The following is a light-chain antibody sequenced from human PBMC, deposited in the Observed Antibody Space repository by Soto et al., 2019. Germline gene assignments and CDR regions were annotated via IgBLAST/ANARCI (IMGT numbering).Light chain of an antibody. CDR1: QSVNNY. CDR2: YAS. J-gene: IGKJ5*01. V-gene: IGKV3-11*01. Sequence: EIVLTQSPATLSLSPGERATLSCRASQSVNNYLHWYQQKPGQAPRLLIFYASNRATGIPARFSGSGSATDFTLTISSLEPEDFAVYYCQHRSIWPVSFGQGTRLEIK. CDR3: QHRSIWPVS.